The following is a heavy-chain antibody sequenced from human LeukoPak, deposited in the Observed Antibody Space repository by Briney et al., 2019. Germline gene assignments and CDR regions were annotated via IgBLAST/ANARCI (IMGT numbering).Heavy chain of an antibody. Sequence: GESLKISCKGSGYSFTSYWIGWVRQMPGKGLEWMGIIHPGDSDTRYSPSFQGQVTISADKSISTAYLQWSSLKASDTAMNYCARHETYYYGKGSYLSYYYYYMDVWGKGTTVTDSS. CDR2: IHPGDSDT. J-gene: IGHJ6*03. CDR3: ARHETYYYGKGSYLSYYYYYMDV. V-gene: IGHV5-51*01. CDR1: GYSFTSYW. D-gene: IGHD3-10*01.